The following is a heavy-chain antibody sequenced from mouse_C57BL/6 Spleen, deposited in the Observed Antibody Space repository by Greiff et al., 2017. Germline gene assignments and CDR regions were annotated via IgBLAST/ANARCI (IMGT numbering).Heavy chain of an antibody. CDR1: GYTFTSYD. V-gene: IGHV1-85*01. J-gene: IGHJ3*01. CDR3: ARSYYGSSLAWFAY. CDR2: IYPRDGST. D-gene: IGHD1-1*01. Sequence: QVHVKQSGPELVKPGASVKLSCKASGYTFTSYDINWVKQRPGQGLEWIGWIYPRDGSTKYNEKFKGKATLTVDTSSSTAYMELHSLTSEDSAVYFCARSYYGSSLAWFAYWGQGTLVTVSA.